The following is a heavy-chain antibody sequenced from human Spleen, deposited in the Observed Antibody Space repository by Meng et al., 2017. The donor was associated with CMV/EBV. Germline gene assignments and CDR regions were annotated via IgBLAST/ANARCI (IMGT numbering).Heavy chain of an antibody. CDR1: GFTFSSYS. V-gene: IGHV3-53*01. CDR2: IYSSGST. D-gene: IGHD2-2*01. CDR3: ASAGCASCSDF. J-gene: IGHJ4*02. Sequence: GESLKISCAASGFTFSSYSMNWVRQAPGKGLEWVAVIYSSGSTYYADSVKGRFTISRDNSKNTMFLQMNSLRAEDTAVYYCASAGCASCSDFWGQGTLVTVSS.